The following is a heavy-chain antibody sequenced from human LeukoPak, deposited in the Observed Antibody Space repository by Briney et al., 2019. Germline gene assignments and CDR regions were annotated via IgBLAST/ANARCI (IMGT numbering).Heavy chain of an antibody. D-gene: IGHD6-13*01. CDR2: INHSGST. J-gene: IGHJ4*02. V-gene: IGHV4-34*01. CDR1: GGSFSGYY. CDR3: ARGPSWENSSSWYLGMHKKYYFDY. Sequence: SETLSLTCAVYGGSFSGYYWSWIRQPPGKGLEWIWEINHSGSTNYNPSLKSRVTISVDTSKNQFSLKLSSVTAADTAVYYCARGPSWENSSSWYLGMHKKYYFDYWGQGTLVTVSS.